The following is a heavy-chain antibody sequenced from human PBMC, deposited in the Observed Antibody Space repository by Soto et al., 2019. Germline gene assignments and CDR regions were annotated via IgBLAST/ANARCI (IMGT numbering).Heavy chain of an antibody. Sequence: SGGSLRLSCAASGFTFSSYWMSWVRQAPGKGLEWVANIKQDGSEKYYVDSVKGRFTISRDNAKNSLYLQMNSLRSEDTAVYYCARSGKWELLNYFDYWGQGTLVTVSS. D-gene: IGHD1-26*01. CDR1: GFTFSSYW. J-gene: IGHJ4*02. V-gene: IGHV3-7*01. CDR3: ARSGKWELLNYFDY. CDR2: IKQDGSEK.